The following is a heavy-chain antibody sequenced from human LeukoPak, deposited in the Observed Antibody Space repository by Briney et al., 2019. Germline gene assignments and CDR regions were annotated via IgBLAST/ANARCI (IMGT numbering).Heavy chain of an antibody. CDR2: IYYSGST. V-gene: IGHV4-30-4*01. Sequence: SETLSLTCTVSGGSISSGDYYWSWIRQPPGKGLEWIGYIYYSGSTYYNPSLKSRVTISVDTSKNQFSLKLSSVTAADTAVYYCATGGDSGAFDIWGQGTMVTVSS. CDR3: ATGGDSGAFDI. J-gene: IGHJ3*02. CDR1: GGSISSGDYY. D-gene: IGHD2-21*02.